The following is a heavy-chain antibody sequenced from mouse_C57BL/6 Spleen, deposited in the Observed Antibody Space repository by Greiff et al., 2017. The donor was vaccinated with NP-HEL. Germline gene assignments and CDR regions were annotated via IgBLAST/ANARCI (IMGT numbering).Heavy chain of an antibody. CDR2: FTPSSGYT. V-gene: IGHV1-4*01. Sequence: QVQLQQSGAELARPGASVKMSCKASGYTFTSYTMPWVKQRPGQGLEWIGYFTPSSGYTTYNQKFKDKATLTADKSSSTAYMQLSSLTSEDSAVYYCARDYYGSSPGWFAYWGQGTLVTVSA. CDR1: GYTFTSYT. J-gene: IGHJ3*01. CDR3: ARDYYGSSPGWFAY. D-gene: IGHD1-1*01.